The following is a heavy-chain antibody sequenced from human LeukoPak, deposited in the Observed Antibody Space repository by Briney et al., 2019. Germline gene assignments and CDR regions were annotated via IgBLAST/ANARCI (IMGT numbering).Heavy chain of an antibody. V-gene: IGHV1-69*04. D-gene: IGHD3-16*01. J-gene: IGHJ4*02. CDR3: AREACREVGLMWPRLGGQDCRYDH. CDR2: ITPFPGIA. CDR1: GDTFSRYA. Sequence: ASVKVSCKASGDTFSRYAINWVRQAPGQGPEWMGRITPFPGIANYPQKFQGRVTITADESTTTVYMELSSLRSEDTAVYYCAREACREVGLMWPRLGGQDCRYDHWGQGTLVTVSS.